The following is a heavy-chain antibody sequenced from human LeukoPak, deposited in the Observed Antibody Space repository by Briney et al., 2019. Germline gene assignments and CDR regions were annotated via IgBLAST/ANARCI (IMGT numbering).Heavy chain of an antibody. CDR1: GFTLSNYN. Sequence: QPGGSLRLSCSACGFTLSNYNMNWVRQTPGKGLEWVSYVSPNGYTKHYADAVKGRFTISRDNAKDSLYLQMNSLRAEDTAVYYCARGVPAAISDWYFDLWGRGTLVTVSP. J-gene: IGHJ2*01. CDR2: VSPNGYTK. D-gene: IGHD2-2*01. CDR3: ARGVPAAISDWYFDL. V-gene: IGHV3-48*01.